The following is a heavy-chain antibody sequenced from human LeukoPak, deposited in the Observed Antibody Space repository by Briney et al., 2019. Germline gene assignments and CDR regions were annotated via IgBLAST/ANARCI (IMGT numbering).Heavy chain of an antibody. D-gene: IGHD2-15*01. J-gene: IGHJ6*02. Sequence: GGSLRLSCAGSGFTFGSDSMNWVRQAPGKGLEWVSYISSSGNTKHYVYSVKVRDTISIDNAKNSVYLQMNILRNEDTAVYYCAREIGGYCSGGTCYSPYNYGMDVWGQGTTVTVSS. CDR2: ISSSGNTK. CDR3: AREIGGYCSGGTCYSPYNYGMDV. V-gene: IGHV3-48*02. CDR1: GFTFGSDS.